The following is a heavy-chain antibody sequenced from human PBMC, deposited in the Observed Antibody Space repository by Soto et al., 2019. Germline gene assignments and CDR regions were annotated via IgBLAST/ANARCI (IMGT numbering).Heavy chain of an antibody. CDR1: GVTCSSYS. CDR2: ISSSSSTI. D-gene: IGHD6-13*01. J-gene: IGHJ4*02. V-gene: IGHV3-48*01. Sequence: GGSLRLSCAASGVTCSSYSMNLVRQAPGKGLEWVSYISSSSSTIYYADSVKGRFTISRDNAKNSLYLQMNSLRAEDTAVYYCASSSSSWYHLWGQGTLVTVSS. CDR3: ASSSSSWYHL.